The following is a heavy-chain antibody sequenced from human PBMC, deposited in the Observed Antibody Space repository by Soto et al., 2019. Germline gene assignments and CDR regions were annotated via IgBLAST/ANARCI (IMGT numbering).Heavy chain of an antibody. V-gene: IGHV4-59*01. D-gene: IGHD2-15*01. CDR1: GGSISSYY. CDR2: IYYSGST. Sequence: SETLSLTCTVSGGSISSYYWSWIRQPPGRGLEWIGYIYYSGSTNYNPSLKSRVTISVDTSKNQFSLKLSSVTAADTAVYYCARGTYCSGGSCFRAYYYGMDVWGQGTTVTVSS. CDR3: ARGTYCSGGSCFRAYYYGMDV. J-gene: IGHJ6*02.